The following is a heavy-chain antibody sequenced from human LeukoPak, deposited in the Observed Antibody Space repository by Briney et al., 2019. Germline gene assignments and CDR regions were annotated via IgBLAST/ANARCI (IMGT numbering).Heavy chain of an antibody. Sequence: PSETLSLTCAVYGGSFSGYYWSWIRQPPGKGLEWIGEINHSGSTNYNPSLKSRVTISVDKSKNQFSLKLNSVTAADTAVYYCARSYYSSAPDYWGQGTLVTVSS. D-gene: IGHD6-25*01. CDR1: GGSFSGYY. J-gene: IGHJ4*02. CDR3: ARSYYSSAPDY. CDR2: INHSGST. V-gene: IGHV4-34*01.